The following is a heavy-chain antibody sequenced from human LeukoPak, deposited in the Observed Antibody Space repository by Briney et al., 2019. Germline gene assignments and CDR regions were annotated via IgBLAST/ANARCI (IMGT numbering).Heavy chain of an antibody. D-gene: IGHD6-13*01. J-gene: IGHJ4*02. CDR3: ARVAAGTVDY. CDR2: IYYSGST. V-gene: IGHV4-59*01. CDR1: GGSISSYY. Sequence: PSETLSLTCTVSGGSISSYYWSWIRQPPGKGLEWIGYIYYSGSTNYNPSLKSRVTVSVDTSKNQFSLKLSSVTAADTAVYYCARVAAGTVDYWGQGTLVTVSS.